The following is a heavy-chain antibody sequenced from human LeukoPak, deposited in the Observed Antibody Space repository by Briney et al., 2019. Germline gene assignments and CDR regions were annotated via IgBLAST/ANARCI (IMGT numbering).Heavy chain of an antibody. J-gene: IGHJ5*02. CDR1: GGTFNSYA. V-gene: IGHV1-69*01. CDR2: IIPIFGTA. Sequence: SVKVSCKASGGTFNSYAISWVRQAPGQGLEWMGGIIPIFGTANYAQKFQGRVTITADESTSTAYMELSSLRSEDTAVYYCARELGYGRNWFDPWGQGTLVTVSS. CDR3: ARELGYGRNWFDP. D-gene: IGHD5-18*01.